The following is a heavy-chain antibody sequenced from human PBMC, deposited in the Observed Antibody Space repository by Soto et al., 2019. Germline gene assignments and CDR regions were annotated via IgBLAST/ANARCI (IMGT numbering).Heavy chain of an antibody. CDR2: MSYDGSNK. CDR3: AKRANDAFDI. V-gene: IGHV3-30*18. CDR1: GFTFSSYG. Sequence: GGSLRLSCAASGFTFSSYGMHWVRQAPGKGLEWVAFMSYDGSNKYYADSVKGRFTISRDNSKNTLYLQMNSLRVEDTAVYYCAKRANDAFDIWGQGTMVTVSS. J-gene: IGHJ3*02.